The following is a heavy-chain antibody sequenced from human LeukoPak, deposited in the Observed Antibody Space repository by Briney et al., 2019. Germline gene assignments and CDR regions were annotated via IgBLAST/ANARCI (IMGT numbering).Heavy chain of an antibody. D-gene: IGHD2-2*02. CDR1: GGSISSYY. V-gene: IGHV4-59*01. J-gene: IGHJ5*02. CDR3: ARLPGEVCSSTSCYSWFDP. CDR2: IYYSGST. Sequence: DPSETLSLTCTVSGGSISSYYWSWIRQPPGKGLEWIGYIYYSGSTNYNPSLKSRVTISVDTSKNQFSLKLSSVTAADTAVYYCARLPGEVCSSTSCYSWFDPWGQGTLVTVSS.